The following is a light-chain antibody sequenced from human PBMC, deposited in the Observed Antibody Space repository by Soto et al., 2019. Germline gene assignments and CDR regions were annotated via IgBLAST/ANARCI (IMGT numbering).Light chain of an antibody. CDR3: QQTDRSPLT. CDR1: ESVNNY. V-gene: IGKV1-39*01. CDR2: AAS. J-gene: IGKJ4*01. Sequence: DIQMTQCPSSLAASVGDRVIITFRANESVNNYLNWFQQKPGKAPNLLIYAASNLRSGVPPRFSGRGSGTDFTLTISSLQSEDFATYFCQQTDRSPLTFGGGTKVDI.